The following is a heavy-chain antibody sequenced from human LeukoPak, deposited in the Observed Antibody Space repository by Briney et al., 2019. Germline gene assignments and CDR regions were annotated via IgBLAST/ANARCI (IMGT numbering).Heavy chain of an antibody. V-gene: IGHV3-7*01. CDR1: GFTFSTYT. CDR2: INQAGSDK. J-gene: IGHJ4*02. CDR3: GRGDPDY. Sequence: GGSLRLSCAASGFTFSTYTMNWVRQAPGKGLEWVANINQAGSDKYYVDSVKGRFTISRDNAKNSVYLQMNNLRAEDTGVYYCGRGDPDYWGQGTLVTVSS.